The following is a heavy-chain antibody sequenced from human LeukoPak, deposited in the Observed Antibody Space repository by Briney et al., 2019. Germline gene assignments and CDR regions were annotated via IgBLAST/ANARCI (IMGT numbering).Heavy chain of an antibody. CDR3: ATHPPDYCSSTSCSDY. CDR1: GGSFSGYY. Sequence: SETLSLTCAVYGGSFSGYYWSWIGQRPGKGPEGIGDINHSGSTNYNPSLKSRVTISVDTSKNQFSLKLSSVTAADTAVYYCATHPPDYCSSTSCSDYWGQGTLVIVSS. CDR2: INHSGST. J-gene: IGHJ4*02. V-gene: IGHV4-34*01. D-gene: IGHD2-2*01.